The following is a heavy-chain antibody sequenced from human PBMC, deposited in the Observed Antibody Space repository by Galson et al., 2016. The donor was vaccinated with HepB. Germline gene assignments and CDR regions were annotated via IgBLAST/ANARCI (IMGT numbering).Heavy chain of an antibody. CDR3: ARDWLELRHYYYMDV. D-gene: IGHD1-7*01. Sequence: SLRLSCAASGFIFSSYGMHWVRQAPGKGLEWVAVIWYGGSNKYYADSVKGRFTISRDNSKNTLYLQMNSLRAEDTAVYYCARDWLELRHYYYMDVWGKGTTVTVSS. CDR2: IWYGGSNK. CDR1: GFIFSSYG. J-gene: IGHJ6*03. V-gene: IGHV3-33*01.